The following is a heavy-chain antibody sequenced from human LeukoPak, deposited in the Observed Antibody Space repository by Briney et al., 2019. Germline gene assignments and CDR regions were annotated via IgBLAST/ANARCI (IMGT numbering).Heavy chain of an antibody. Sequence: PGGSLRLSCAASGFTFSSYSMNWVRQAPGKGLEWVSSISSSSSYIYYADSVKGRFTISRDNAKNSLYLQMNSLRAEDTAVYYCARDLGSGMYYYGTDVWGQGTTVTVSS. CDR2: ISSSSSYI. J-gene: IGHJ6*02. D-gene: IGHD1-26*01. CDR3: ARDLGSGMYYYGTDV. CDR1: GFTFSSYS. V-gene: IGHV3-21*01.